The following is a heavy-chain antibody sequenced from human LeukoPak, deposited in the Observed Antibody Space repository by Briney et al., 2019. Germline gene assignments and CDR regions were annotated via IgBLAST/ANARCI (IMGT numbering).Heavy chain of an antibody. CDR3: TTTIVVVTATDY. CDR2: IKSRTDGGTT. CDR1: GFRFSDAW. D-gene: IGHD2-21*02. Sequence: GGSLRLSCAASGFRFSDAWMTWVRQAPGKGLEWVGRIKSRTDGGTTDYAAPVKGRFTISRDDSKNTLYLQMNSLKTEDTAVYYCTTTIVVVTATDYWGQGTLVTVSS. J-gene: IGHJ4*02. V-gene: IGHV3-15*01.